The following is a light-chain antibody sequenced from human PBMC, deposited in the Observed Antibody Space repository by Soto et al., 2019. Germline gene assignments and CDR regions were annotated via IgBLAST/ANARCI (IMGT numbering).Light chain of an antibody. J-gene: IGLJ2*01. CDR3: TSYTLSSTLL. CDR2: EVS. V-gene: IGLV2-14*01. Sequence: QSALTQPPSASGSPGQSVTISCTGTSSDVGKYDYVSWFQHHPGKAPKLIIYEVSNRPSGVSNRFSGSRSGNTASLTISGLQAEDEAHYYCTSYTLSSTLLFGGGTKLTVL. CDR1: SSDVGKYDY.